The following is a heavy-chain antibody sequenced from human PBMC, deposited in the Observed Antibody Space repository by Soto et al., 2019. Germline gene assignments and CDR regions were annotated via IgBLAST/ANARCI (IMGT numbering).Heavy chain of an antibody. CDR2: IYYSGST. V-gene: IGHV4-59*01. CDR3: ARGSPTSLITIFGVNNWFDP. D-gene: IGHD3-3*01. J-gene: IGHJ5*02. CDR1: GGTIGGFC. Sequence: PSVTLSVTLTVSGGTIGGFCWGWIPQPPGKGLGWIGYIYYSGSTNYNPSLKSRVTISVDTSKNQFSLKLSSVTAADTAVYYCARGSPTSLITIFGVNNWFDPWGQGTLVTVSS.